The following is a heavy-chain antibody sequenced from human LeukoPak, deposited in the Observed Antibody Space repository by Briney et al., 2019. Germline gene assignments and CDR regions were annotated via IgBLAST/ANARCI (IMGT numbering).Heavy chain of an antibody. Sequence: GESLKISCAAAGYSFTTYWIYWVRQTPGKGLEWMSSIYPGDSATRYSPSFQGQVTISADKSISTAYLQWSSLKASDSAMYYCARCGTIGTGGDYWGQGTLVTVSS. CDR3: ARCGTIGTGGDY. D-gene: IGHD1-1*01. CDR1: GYSFTTYW. J-gene: IGHJ4*02. V-gene: IGHV5-51*01. CDR2: IYPGDSAT.